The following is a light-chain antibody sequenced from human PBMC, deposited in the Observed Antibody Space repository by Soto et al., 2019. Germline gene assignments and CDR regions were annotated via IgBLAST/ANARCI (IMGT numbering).Light chain of an antibody. CDR3: AAWDDSLNGPV. J-gene: IGLJ3*02. CDR1: SSNIGSQT. V-gene: IGLV1-44*01. Sequence: QSVLTQPPSASGTPGQRVTISCSGSSSNIGSQTVNWYQQLPGTAPKLLIYTNDQRPSGVPDRFSGSKSGTSASLAISGLKSEDEADYHCAAWDDSLNGPVFGGGTKLTVL. CDR2: TND.